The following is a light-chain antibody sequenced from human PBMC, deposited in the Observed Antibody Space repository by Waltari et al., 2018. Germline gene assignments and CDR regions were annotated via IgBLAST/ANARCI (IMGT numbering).Light chain of an antibody. CDR3: QSYDSSLSVV. CDR1: SPNIGAGYR. CDR2: ASS. J-gene: IGLJ2*01. V-gene: IGLV1-40*01. Sequence: QSVLTQPPSVSGAPGQRVTISCTGSSPNIGAGYRFPWYQQLPGTVPKLLIYASSNRPSGVPDRVSGFKSGTSASLAITGLQAEDEADYYCQSYDSSLSVVFGGGTKLTVL.